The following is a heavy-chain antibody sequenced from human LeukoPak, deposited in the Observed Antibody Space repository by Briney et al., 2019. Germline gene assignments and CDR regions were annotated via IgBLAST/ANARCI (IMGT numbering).Heavy chain of an antibody. Sequence: GGSLRLSCAASGFTFSSYSMNWVRQAPGKGLEWVSSISSSSSYIYYADSVKGRFTISRDNAKNSLCLQMNSLRAEDTAVYYCARPPIAAKLLWLAHFDYWGQGTLVTVSS. J-gene: IGHJ4*02. CDR3: ARPPIAAKLLWLAHFDY. CDR2: ISSSSSYI. D-gene: IGHD2-21*01. V-gene: IGHV3-21*01. CDR1: GFTFSSYS.